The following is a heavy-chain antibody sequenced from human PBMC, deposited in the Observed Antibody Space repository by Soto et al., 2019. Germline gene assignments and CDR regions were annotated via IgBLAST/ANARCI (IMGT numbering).Heavy chain of an antibody. Sequence: GGSLRVSCAVAGLNFSDHYRDWVRQATGKGLEWVGRTRNKANSYTTEYAASVRGRFTLSRDDSTNSLYLQMNSLKIEDTAVYYCARGGHSSSWYAVFWGQGTLVTVSS. D-gene: IGHD6-13*01. CDR2: TRNKANSYTT. CDR3: ARGGHSSSWYAVF. CDR1: GLNFSDHY. V-gene: IGHV3-72*01. J-gene: IGHJ4*02.